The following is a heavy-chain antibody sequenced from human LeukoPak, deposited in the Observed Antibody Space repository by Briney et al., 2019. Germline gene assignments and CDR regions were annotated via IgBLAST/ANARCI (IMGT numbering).Heavy chain of an antibody. CDR3: TREDFYYTSGSKYWFDY. V-gene: IGHV3-15*01. D-gene: IGHD3-10*01. J-gene: IGHJ4*02. CDR1: GFTFSNAW. Sequence: GGSLRLSCAASGFTFSNAWVSWVREAPGKGLEWVGRIKSKTDGGTTDYAPPMKGRFIISRDDSKNTLYLQMNSLKTEDTAVYYCTREDFYYTSGSKYWFDYWGQGILVTVSS. CDR2: IKSKTDGGTT.